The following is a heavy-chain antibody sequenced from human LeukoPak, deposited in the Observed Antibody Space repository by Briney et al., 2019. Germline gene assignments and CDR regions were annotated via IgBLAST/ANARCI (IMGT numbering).Heavy chain of an antibody. CDR2: IKSKTDGYIT. CDR1: GLTLTYEW. Sequence: PGGSLRLSCAASGLTLTYEWMSWVRQAPGKGLEWVGRIKSKTDGYITDYGGVVKGRFTVSRDASKNMVALHIKSLKTEDTPVYYCTKERYCASTTCPGAFDLWGQGTMVTVSS. V-gene: IGHV3-15*01. D-gene: IGHD2-2*01. J-gene: IGHJ3*01. CDR3: TKERYCASTTCPGAFDL.